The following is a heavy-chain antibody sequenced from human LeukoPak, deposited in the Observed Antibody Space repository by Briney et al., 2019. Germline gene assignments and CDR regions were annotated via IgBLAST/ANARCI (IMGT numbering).Heavy chain of an antibody. V-gene: IGHV4-59*01. CDR3: ARGGSGYSRFDY. CDR2: IYFSGST. J-gene: IGHJ4*02. D-gene: IGHD3-22*01. Sequence: SETLSLTCTVSGGSINSYYWSWIRQPPGKGLEWIGYIYFSGSTNYNPSLKSRVTISVDTSKNQFSLKLSSVTAADTAVYYCARGGSGYSRFDYWGQGTLVTLSS. CDR1: GGSINSYY.